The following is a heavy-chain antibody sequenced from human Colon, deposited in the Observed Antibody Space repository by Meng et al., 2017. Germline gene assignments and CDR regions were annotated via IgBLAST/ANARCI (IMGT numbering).Heavy chain of an antibody. CDR3: ARGSGTLRHFDY. CDR1: GGSISNGFFF. J-gene: IGHJ4*02. CDR2: VSHTGST. Sequence: QVQLQQLGAGLLKPSETLSLTCTVSGGSISNGFFFWSWIRQHPLKGLEWIGSVSHTGSTSYNPSIQSLVTISRDTPKNQFSLNLTSVTAADTAVYFCARGSGTLRHFDYWGQGTLVTVSS. D-gene: IGHD1-26*01. V-gene: IGHV4-31*01.